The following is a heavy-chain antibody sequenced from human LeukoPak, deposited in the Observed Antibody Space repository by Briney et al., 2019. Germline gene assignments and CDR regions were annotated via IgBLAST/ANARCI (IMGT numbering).Heavy chain of an antibody. CDR2: ISGSGGNT. J-gene: IGHJ4*02. Sequence: GGSLRLSCAASGFTFSSYAMSWVRQAPGKGLEWVSAISGSGGNTYYADSVKGRFTISRDNSKNTLYLQMNSLRAEDTAIYYCAKGNYGHYFDYWGQGTLVTVSS. V-gene: IGHV3-23*01. CDR3: AKGNYGHYFDY. CDR1: GFTFSSYA. D-gene: IGHD4-11*01.